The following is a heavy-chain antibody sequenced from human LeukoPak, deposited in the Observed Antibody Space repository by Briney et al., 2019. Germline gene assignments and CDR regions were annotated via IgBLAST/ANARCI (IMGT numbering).Heavy chain of an antibody. D-gene: IGHD3-10*01. Sequence: PSETLSLTCAVYGGSFSGYYWSWIRQPPGKGLEWIGEINHSGSTNYNPSLKSRVTISVDTSKNQFSLKLSSVTAADTAVYYCARVRLYYGHDYRGQGTLVTVSS. CDR1: GGSFSGYY. V-gene: IGHV4-34*01. CDR3: ARVRLYYGHDY. J-gene: IGHJ4*02. CDR2: INHSGST.